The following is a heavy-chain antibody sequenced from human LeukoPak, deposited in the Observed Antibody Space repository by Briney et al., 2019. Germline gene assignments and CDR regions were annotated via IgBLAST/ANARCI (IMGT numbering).Heavy chain of an antibody. D-gene: IGHD1-26*01. Sequence: GGSLRLSCAASGFTFDDYAMHWVRQAPGKGLEWVSGISRNSGSIGYADSVKGRFTISRDNAKNSLYLQMNSLRAEDMALYYCAKARRSGSYSGSFDLWGRGTLVTVSS. V-gene: IGHV3-9*03. J-gene: IGHJ2*01. CDR3: AKARRSGSYSGSFDL. CDR1: GFTFDDYA. CDR2: ISRNSGSI.